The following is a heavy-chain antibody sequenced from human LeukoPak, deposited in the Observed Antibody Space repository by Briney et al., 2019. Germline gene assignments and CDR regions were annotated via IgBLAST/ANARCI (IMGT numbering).Heavy chain of an antibody. V-gene: IGHV3-23*01. J-gene: IGHJ4*02. CDR1: GFTFSNYA. CDR3: AKDTRPLY. CDR2: ISGTGSTT. Sequence: GGSLRLSCAASGFTFSNYAMTWVRQAPGKGLEWVSLISGTGSTTYYADSVKGRFTISRDNSKNTLYLQMNSLRAGDTAVFYCAKDTRPLYWGQGTLVTVSS. D-gene: IGHD1-1*01.